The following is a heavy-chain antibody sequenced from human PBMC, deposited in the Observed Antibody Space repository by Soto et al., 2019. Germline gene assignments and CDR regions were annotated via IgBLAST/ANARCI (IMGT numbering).Heavy chain of an antibody. J-gene: IGHJ4*02. CDR1: GYTFSSYG. D-gene: IGHD6-13*01. CDR3: ARAAGSSTLICEY. V-gene: IGHV1-18*04. CDR2: ITTHNDNT. Sequence: ASVKVSCKASGYTFSSYGISWVRQAPGQGLEWMGWITTHNDNTNYAQKLQGRVTMTTDTSTRTAYMELRSLRSDDTAFYYCARAAGSSTLICEYWGQGTLVNVSS.